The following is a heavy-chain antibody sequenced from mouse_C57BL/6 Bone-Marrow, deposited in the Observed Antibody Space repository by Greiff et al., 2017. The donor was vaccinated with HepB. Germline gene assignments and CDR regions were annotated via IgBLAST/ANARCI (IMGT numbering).Heavy chain of an antibody. CDR1: GYTFTSYG. Sequence: VRLQQSGAELARPGASVKLSCKASGYTFTSYGISWVKQRTGQGLEWIGEIYPRSGNTYYNEKFKGKATLTADKSSSTAYMELRSLTSEDSAVYFCARCGSSYGFAYWGQGTLVTVSA. J-gene: IGHJ3*01. CDR3: ARCGSSYGFAY. V-gene: IGHV1-81*01. D-gene: IGHD1-1*01. CDR2: IYPRSGNT.